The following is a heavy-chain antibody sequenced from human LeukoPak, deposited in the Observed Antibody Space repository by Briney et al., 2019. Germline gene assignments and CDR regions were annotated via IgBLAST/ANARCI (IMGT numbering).Heavy chain of an antibody. CDR3: AGQSLEWLLASYGMDV. D-gene: IGHD3-3*01. J-gene: IGHJ6*02. CDR2: INHSGST. CDR1: GGSFSGYY. Sequence: SETLSLTCAVYGGSFSGYYWSWIRQPPGKGLEWIGEINHSGSTNYNPSLKSRVTISVDTSKNQFSLKLSSVTAADTAVYYCAGQSLEWLLASYGMDVWGQGTTVTVSS. V-gene: IGHV4-34*01.